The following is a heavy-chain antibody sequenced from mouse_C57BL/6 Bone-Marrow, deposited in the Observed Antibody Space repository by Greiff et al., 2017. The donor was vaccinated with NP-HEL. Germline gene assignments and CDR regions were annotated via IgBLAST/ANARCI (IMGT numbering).Heavy chain of an antibody. CDR3: TRGPFAY. CDR2: IDPETGGT. Sequence: VQLQESGAELVRPGASVTLSCKASGYTFTDYEMHWVKQTPVHGLEWIGAIDPETGGTAYNQKFKGKAILTADKSSSTAYMELRSLTSEDSAVYYCTRGPFAYWGKRTLVTVSA. J-gene: IGHJ3*01. V-gene: IGHV1-15*01. CDR1: GYTFTDYE.